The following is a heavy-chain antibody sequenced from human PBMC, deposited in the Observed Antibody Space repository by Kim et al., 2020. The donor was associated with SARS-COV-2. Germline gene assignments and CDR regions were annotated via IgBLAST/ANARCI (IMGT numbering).Heavy chain of an antibody. CDR1: GGSISSSSYY. Sequence: SETLSLTCTVSGGSISSSSYYWGWIRQPPGKGLEWIGSIYYSGSTYYNPSLKSRVTISVDTSKNQFSLKLSSVTAADTAVYYCARLKRRGLDAFDIWGQGTMVTVSS. CDR3: ARLKRRGLDAFDI. J-gene: IGHJ3*02. D-gene: IGHD3-10*01. CDR2: IYYSGST. V-gene: IGHV4-39*01.